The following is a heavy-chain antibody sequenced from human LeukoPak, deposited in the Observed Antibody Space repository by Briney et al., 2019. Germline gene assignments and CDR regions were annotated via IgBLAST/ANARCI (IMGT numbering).Heavy chain of an antibody. V-gene: IGHV3-74*01. J-gene: IGHJ4*02. CDR2: INSDGSST. Sequence: GGSLRLSCAASGFTFSSYWMHWVRQAPGKGLVWVSRINSDGSSTSYADSVKGRFTISRDNAKNSLYLQMNSLRAEDTAVYYCARDLKDSSGYYYTFDYWGQGTLVTVSS. D-gene: IGHD3-22*01. CDR1: GFTFSSYW. CDR3: ARDLKDSSGYYYTFDY.